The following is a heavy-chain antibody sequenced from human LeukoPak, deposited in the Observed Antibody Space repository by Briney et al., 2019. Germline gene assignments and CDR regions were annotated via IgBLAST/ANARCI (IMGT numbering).Heavy chain of an antibody. V-gene: IGHV3-33*01. Sequence: GRSLRLSCAASGFTFSSYGMHWVRQAPGKGLEWVAVIWYDGSNKYYADSVKGRFTISRDNSKNTLYLQMNSLRAEDTAVYYCARDSFDIRVGVVITTHWFDPWGQGTLVTVSS. CDR2: IWYDGSNK. J-gene: IGHJ5*02. CDR1: GFTFSSYG. CDR3: ARDSFDIRVGVVITTHWFDP. D-gene: IGHD3-22*01.